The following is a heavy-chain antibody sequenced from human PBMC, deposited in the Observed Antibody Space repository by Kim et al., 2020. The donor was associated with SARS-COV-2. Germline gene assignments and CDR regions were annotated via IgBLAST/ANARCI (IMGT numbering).Heavy chain of an antibody. CDR3: ARIRLYYYGSGSSNWFDP. CDR2: IDWDDDK. Sequence: PPGKALEWLARIDWDDDKYYSTSLKTRLTISKDTSKNQVVLTMTNMDPVDTATYYCARIRLYYYGSGSSNWFDPWGQGTLVTVSS. D-gene: IGHD3-10*01. V-gene: IGHV2-70*11. J-gene: IGHJ5*02.